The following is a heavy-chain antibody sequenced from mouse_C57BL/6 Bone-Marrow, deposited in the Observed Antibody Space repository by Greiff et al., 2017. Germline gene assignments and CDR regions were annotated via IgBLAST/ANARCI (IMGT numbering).Heavy chain of an antibody. CDR3: TRRSGIYYYYGSSSFDY. Sequence: EVQLQQSGTVLARPGASVKMSCKTSGYTFTSYWMHWVKQRPGQGLEWIGAIYPGNSDTSYNQKFKGKAKLTAVTSASTAYMELSSLTNEDSAVYYGTRRSGIYYYYGSSSFDYWGQGTTLTVSS. CDR1: GYTFTSYW. J-gene: IGHJ2*01. V-gene: IGHV1-5*01. CDR2: IYPGNSDT. D-gene: IGHD1-1*01.